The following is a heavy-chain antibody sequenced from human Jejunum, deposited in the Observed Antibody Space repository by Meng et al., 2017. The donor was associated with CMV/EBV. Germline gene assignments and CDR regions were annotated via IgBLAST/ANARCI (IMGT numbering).Heavy chain of an antibody. CDR2: IDPNTGNP. Sequence: QVQLVNSGSESKQPGASVKVSCRPSGYTFTSYAINWVRQAPGQGPDWMGWIDPNTGNPTYDQGFTGRFVFSLDTSVSTAYLQINSLRADDTAVYYCARDSPLDGYSLLDYWGQGTLVTVSS. D-gene: IGHD5-24*01. CDR1: GYTFTSYA. CDR3: ARDSPLDGYSLLDY. J-gene: IGHJ4*02. V-gene: IGHV7-4-1*02.